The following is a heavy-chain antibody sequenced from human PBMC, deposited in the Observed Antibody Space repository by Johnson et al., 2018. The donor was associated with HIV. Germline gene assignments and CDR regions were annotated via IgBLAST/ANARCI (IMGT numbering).Heavy chain of an antibody. J-gene: IGHJ3*02. D-gene: IGHD7-27*01. V-gene: IGHV3-30*04. CDR3: AKDDNWGYVVGTFDI. Sequence: QVQLVESGGGWIQPGGSLRLSCAASGFTLIRYTLHWVRQAPGKGLEWVTVVSYDGTNKYHADSVKGRFTISRDNSKNTLYLQMNSLSAEDTAVYYCAKDDNWGYVVGTFDIWGQGTMVTVSS. CDR2: VSYDGTNK. CDR1: GFTLIRYT.